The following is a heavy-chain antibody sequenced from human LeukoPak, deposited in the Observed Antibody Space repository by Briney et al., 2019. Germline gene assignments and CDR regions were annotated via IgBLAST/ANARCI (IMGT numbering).Heavy chain of an antibody. Sequence: ASVKVSCKASGYTFTDYYMHWVRQAPGQGLEWMGRINPNSGGTNYAQKFQGRVTITRDTSISTAYMELRSLRSDDTAVYYCARVPIVVFPAGGWFDPWGQGTLVTVYS. CDR2: INPNSGGT. J-gene: IGHJ5*02. CDR3: ARVPIVVFPAGGWFDP. V-gene: IGHV1-2*06. CDR1: GYTFTDYY. D-gene: IGHD2-2*01.